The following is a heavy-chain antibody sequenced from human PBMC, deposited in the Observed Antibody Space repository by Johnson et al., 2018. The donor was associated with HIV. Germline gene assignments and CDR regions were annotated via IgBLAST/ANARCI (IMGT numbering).Heavy chain of an antibody. J-gene: IGHJ3*02. Sequence: VQLVESGGGLVKPGGSLRLSCAASGVTFNNAWMSWVRQAPGKGLEWVGRIKSKTDGATTDYAAPVKGRFTISRDDSKNTLYLQMNSLKTEDTALYYCTTDHTTPYRYIGSYSGLRGRYVFDIWGPGTMVTVSS. CDR2: IKSKTDGATT. D-gene: IGHD1-26*01. CDR1: GVTFNNAW. CDR3: TTDHTTPYRYIGSYSGLRGRYVFDI. V-gene: IGHV3-15*01.